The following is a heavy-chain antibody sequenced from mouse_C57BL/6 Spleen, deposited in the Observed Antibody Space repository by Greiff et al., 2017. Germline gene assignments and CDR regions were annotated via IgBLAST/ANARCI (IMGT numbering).Heavy chain of an antibody. CDR3: AYYGNYGYYAMDY. D-gene: IGHD2-1*01. CDR2: IGPEDGET. V-gene: IGHV14-2*01. Sequence: EVQLQQSGAELVQPGASVKLSCTASGFNIKDYYMHWVKQRTEQGLEWIGRIGPEDGETTSDPKDKGKGTITAETASNTAYPQLSSRTSEDTAVYYCAYYGNYGYYAMDYWGQGTSVTVSS. J-gene: IGHJ4*01. CDR1: GFNIKDYY.